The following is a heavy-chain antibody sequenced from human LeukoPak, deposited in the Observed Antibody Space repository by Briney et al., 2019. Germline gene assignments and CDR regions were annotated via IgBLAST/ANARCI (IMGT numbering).Heavy chain of an antibody. J-gene: IGHJ4*02. V-gene: IGHV3-7*01. Sequence: GGSLRLSCAASGFTFSSYWMSWVRQAPGKGLEWVANINQDGSEKYYVDSVKGRFIISRDNAKNSLYLQMNSLRAEDTAVYYCGSLEYGIVATTDDTYYYDSSGYSSDYWGQGTLVTVSS. CDR1: GFTFSSYW. CDR3: GSLEYGIVATTDDTYYYDSSGYSSDY. D-gene: IGHD3-22*01. CDR2: INQDGSEK.